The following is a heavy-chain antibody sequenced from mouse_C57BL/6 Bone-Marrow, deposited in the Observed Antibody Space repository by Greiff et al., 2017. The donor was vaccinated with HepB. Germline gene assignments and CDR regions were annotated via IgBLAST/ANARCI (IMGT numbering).Heavy chain of an antibody. CDR3: AIDSSGPWFAY. Sequence: QVQLQQSGAELVRPGPSVKLSCKASGYAFTNYLIEWVKQRPGQGLEWIGVINPGSGGTNYNEKFKGKATLTADKSSSTAYMQLSSLTSEDSAVYFCAIDSSGPWFAYWGQGTLVTVSA. J-gene: IGHJ3*01. D-gene: IGHD3-2*02. V-gene: IGHV1-54*01. CDR1: GYAFTNYL. CDR2: INPGSGGT.